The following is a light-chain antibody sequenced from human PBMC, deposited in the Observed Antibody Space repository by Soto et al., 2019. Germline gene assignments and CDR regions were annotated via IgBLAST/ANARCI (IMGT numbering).Light chain of an antibody. Sequence: DIQMTQSQSSLSASEGDRVTITCRASQVFDNYLAWYQQQPGKLPKLLIYAAYTLQSVVPSRFSGSGSGTDFTLTITSLQPEDVATYYCQKYNSAPYTFGQGTKLEIK. CDR2: AAY. CDR3: QKYNSAPYT. CDR1: QVFDNY. J-gene: IGKJ2*01. V-gene: IGKV1-27*01.